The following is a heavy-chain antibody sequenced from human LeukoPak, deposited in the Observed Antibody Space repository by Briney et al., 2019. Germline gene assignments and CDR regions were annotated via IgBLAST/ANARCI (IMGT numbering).Heavy chain of an antibody. CDR3: ARDPGYCSGGSCYSFLY. Sequence: GGSLSLSCAASGFTFSSYGMHWVRQAPGKGLEWVSVIYSGGSTYYADSVKGRFTISRDNSKNTLYLQMNSLRAEDTAVYYCARDPGYCSGGSCYSFLYWGQGTLVTVSS. CDR2: IYSGGST. V-gene: IGHV3-NL1*01. CDR1: GFTFSSYG. D-gene: IGHD2-15*01. J-gene: IGHJ4*02.